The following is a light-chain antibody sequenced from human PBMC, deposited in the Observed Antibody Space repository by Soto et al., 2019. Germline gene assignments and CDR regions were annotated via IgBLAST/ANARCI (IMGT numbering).Light chain of an antibody. V-gene: IGLV1-40*01. CDR1: SSNIGADYD. J-gene: IGLJ1*01. Sequence: QSVLTQPPSVSGAPGQRVTISCTGSSSNIGADYDVHWYQQLPGTAPKLLIFGNSNRPSGVPDRFSGSKSGTSASLAITGLQTEDEADYYCQSYDSSLSGHYVFGTGTKLTVL. CDR3: QSYDSSLSGHYV. CDR2: GNS.